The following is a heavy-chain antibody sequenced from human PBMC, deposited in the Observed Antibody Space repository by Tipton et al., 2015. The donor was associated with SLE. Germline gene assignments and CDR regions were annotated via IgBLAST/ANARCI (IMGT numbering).Heavy chain of an antibody. V-gene: IGHV4-34*01. J-gene: IGHJ4*02. CDR3: ARGGVGGYDYFDY. Sequence: GLVKPSETLSLTCAVHDGSLSNYYWSWFRRPPGRGLEWIGEITRRGKTNYNPSLKSRVTISVDTSKNQFSLNLRSVTAADTAVYYCARGGVGGYDYFDYWGQGALVTVSS. CDR2: ITRRGKT. D-gene: IGHD5-12*01. CDR1: DGSLSNYY.